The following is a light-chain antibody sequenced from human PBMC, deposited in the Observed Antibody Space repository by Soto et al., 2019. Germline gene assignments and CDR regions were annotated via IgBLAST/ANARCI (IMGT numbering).Light chain of an antibody. J-gene: IGKJ1*01. CDR1: QNISNY. Sequence: DISITHSPSSLSTSVVCRMPITCPASQNISNYLNWYQQKPGKAPKLLIYDASKLETGVPSRFSGSGSGTDFTFTISSLQPEDIATYYCQQYDNLLWTFGQGTKVDIK. V-gene: IGKV1-33*01. CDR2: DAS. CDR3: QQYDNLLWT.